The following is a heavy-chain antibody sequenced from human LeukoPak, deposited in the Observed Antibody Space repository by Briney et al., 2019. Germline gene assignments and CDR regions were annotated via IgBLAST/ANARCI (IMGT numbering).Heavy chain of an antibody. V-gene: IGHV1-69*13. CDR1: GGTFSSYA. CDR2: IIPIFGTA. J-gene: IGHJ5*02. CDR3: ARVKPYYYGSGSPLDP. D-gene: IGHD3-10*01. Sequence: SVKVSCKASGGTFSSYAISWVRQAPGQGLEWMGGIIPIFGTANYAQKFQGRVTITADESTSTAYMELSSLRSEDTAVYYCARVKPYYYGSGSPLDPWGQGTLVTVSS.